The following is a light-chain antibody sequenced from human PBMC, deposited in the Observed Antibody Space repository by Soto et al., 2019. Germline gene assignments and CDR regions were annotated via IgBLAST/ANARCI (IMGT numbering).Light chain of an antibody. V-gene: IGLV2-11*01. Sequence: SVLTQPRSVSGSPGQSVTISCTGTSSDVGGYNYVSWYQQHPGKAPKVMIYDVSKRPSGVPDRFSGSKSGNTASLTISGLQAEDEADYYCCSYAGSTRVFGTGTKVTVL. CDR3: CSYAGSTRV. CDR2: DVS. CDR1: SSDVGGYNY. J-gene: IGLJ1*01.